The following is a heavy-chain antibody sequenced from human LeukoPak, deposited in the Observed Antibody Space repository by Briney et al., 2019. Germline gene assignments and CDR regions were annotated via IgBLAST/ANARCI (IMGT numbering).Heavy chain of an antibody. J-gene: IGHJ3*02. CDR1: GYTFTGYY. V-gene: IGHV1-2*04. CDR2: INPNSGGT. CDR3: ARSSGYNDAFDI. Sequence: ASVKVSCKASGYTFTGYYMHWVRQAPGQGLEWMGWINPNSGGTNYAQKFQGWVTMTRDTPISTAYMELSRLRSDDTAVYYCARSSGYNDAFDIWGQGTMVTVSS. D-gene: IGHD5-12*01.